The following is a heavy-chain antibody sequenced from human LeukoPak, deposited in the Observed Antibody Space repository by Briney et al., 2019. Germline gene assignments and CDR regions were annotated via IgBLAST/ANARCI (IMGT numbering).Heavy chain of an antibody. V-gene: IGHV4-34*01. CDR1: GGSFSGYY. J-gene: IGHJ2*01. CDR3: ARKAGYCSSTSCSHYWYFDL. CDR2: INHSGSP. Sequence: SETLSLTCAVYGGSFSGYYWSWIPQPPGKGLEWIGEINHSGSPNYNPSLKSRVTISVDTSKNQFSLKLSSVTAADTAVYYCARKAGYCSSTSCSHYWYFDLWGRGTLATVSS. D-gene: IGHD2-2*01.